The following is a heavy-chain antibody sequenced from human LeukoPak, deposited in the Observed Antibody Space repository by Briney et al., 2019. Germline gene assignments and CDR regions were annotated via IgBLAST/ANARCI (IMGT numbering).Heavy chain of an antibody. D-gene: IGHD1-1*01. CDR3: ARHATGPYFDY. CDR1: GYSFTSYW. Sequence: RGESLKISCNVSGYSFTSYWIGWVRQMPGKGLECMGIIYPGDSDTRYSPSFQGQVTISADKSISTAYLQWSSLKASDTAMYYCARHATGPYFDYWGQGTLVTVSS. J-gene: IGHJ4*02. CDR2: IYPGDSDT. V-gene: IGHV5-51*01.